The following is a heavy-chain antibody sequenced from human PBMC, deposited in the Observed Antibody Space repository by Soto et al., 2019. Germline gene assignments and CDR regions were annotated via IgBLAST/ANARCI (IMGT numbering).Heavy chain of an antibody. CDR1: GFTLSTYT. J-gene: IGHJ4*02. CDR2: IFQNGET. CDR3: AKDRQPDGIWTFDY. Sequence: GGSLRLSCAASGFTLSTYTMNWVRKAPGKGLEWVSGIFQNGETFYTGSVKGRFTISRDDYKNMVYLQMDSLRADDTALYYCAKDRQPDGIWTFDYWGQGILVTVSS. V-gene: IGHV3-23*01. D-gene: IGHD3-9*01.